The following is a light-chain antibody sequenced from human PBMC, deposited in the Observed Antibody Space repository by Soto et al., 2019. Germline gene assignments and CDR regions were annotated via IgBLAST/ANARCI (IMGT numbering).Light chain of an antibody. V-gene: IGLV2-14*01. Sequence: SVLTQPASVSGSPGQSITISCTGTSSDVGGYNYVSWYQQHPGKAPKFMIYDVSNRPSGVSNRFSGSKSGNTSSLTISGLQAEDEADYYCSSYTTSNTRQIVFGTGT. CDR3: SSYTTSNTRQIV. CDR1: SSDVGGYNY. J-gene: IGLJ1*01. CDR2: DVS.